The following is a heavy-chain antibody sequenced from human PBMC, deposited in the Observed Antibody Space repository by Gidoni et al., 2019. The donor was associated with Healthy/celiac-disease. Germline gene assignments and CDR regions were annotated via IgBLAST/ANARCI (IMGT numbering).Heavy chain of an antibody. V-gene: IGHV4-59*01. CDR1: GGSISSSY. Sequence: QVQLQESGPGLVKPSETLSLPCTVSGGSISSSYWSWIRQPPGKGLEWIGYIYYSGSTNYNPSLKSRVTISVDTSKNQFSLKLSSVTAADTAVYYCARVVSSGWYFFDYWGQGTLVTVSS. CDR2: IYYSGST. J-gene: IGHJ4*02. D-gene: IGHD6-19*01. CDR3: ARVVSSGWYFFDY.